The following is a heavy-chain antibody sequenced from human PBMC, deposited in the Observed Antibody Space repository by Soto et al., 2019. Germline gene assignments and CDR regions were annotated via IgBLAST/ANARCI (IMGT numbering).Heavy chain of an antibody. J-gene: IGHJ5*02. CDR3: GKVSGTLLRGILAS. CDR1: GFIFGNYA. Sequence: QVQLVESGGGVVQPGRSLRLSCAASGFIFGNYAVHWVRQAPGRGLEWLAVISDDGNNKYYADTVKGRFTISRDNSKNTLYLQMNSLRAEDAAVYFCGKVSGTLLRGILASWGQGTLVTVSS. D-gene: IGHD3-10*01. CDR2: ISDDGNNK. V-gene: IGHV3-30*04.